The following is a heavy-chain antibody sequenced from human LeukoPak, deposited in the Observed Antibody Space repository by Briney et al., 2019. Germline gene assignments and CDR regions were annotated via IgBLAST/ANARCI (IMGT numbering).Heavy chain of an antibody. V-gene: IGHV3-74*01. CDR3: ARDQGVAGTNYGMDV. CDR2: IKSDGGST. D-gene: IGHD6-19*01. Sequence: PGGSLRLSCAASGFTFSSYWMHWVRQAPGKGLVWVSRIKSDGGSTSYADSVKGRFTISRDNAKNTLYLQMNSLRAEDTAVYYCARDQGVAGTNYGMDVWGQGTTVTVSS. CDR1: GFTFSSYW. J-gene: IGHJ6*02.